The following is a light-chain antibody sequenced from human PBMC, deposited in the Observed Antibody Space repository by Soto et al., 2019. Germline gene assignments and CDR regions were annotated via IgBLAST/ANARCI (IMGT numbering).Light chain of an antibody. Sequence: QSALTQPPSASGSPGQSVTISCTGTTSDIGGYRYVSWYQQHPGKAPKLIIYEVTKRPSGVPDRFSGSKSGNTASLTVSGLQAEDEADYYCAAWDDRFNGPVFGGGTQLTVL. V-gene: IGLV2-8*01. CDR1: TSDIGGYRY. CDR2: EVT. J-gene: IGLJ3*02. CDR3: AAWDDRFNGPV.